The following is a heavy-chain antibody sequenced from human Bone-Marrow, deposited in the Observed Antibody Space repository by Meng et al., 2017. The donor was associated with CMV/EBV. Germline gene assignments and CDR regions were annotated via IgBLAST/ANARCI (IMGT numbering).Heavy chain of an antibody. V-gene: IGHV1-69*05. Sequence: SVKVSCKASGGTFSSYAISWVGQAPGQGLEWMGGIIPIFGTANYAQKFQGRVTITTDESTSTAYMELSSLRSEDTAVYYCAREGQYYYDSSGSFDYWGQGTLVTVSS. CDR2: IIPIFGTA. CDR1: GGTFSSYA. CDR3: AREGQYYYDSSGSFDY. D-gene: IGHD3-22*01. J-gene: IGHJ4*02.